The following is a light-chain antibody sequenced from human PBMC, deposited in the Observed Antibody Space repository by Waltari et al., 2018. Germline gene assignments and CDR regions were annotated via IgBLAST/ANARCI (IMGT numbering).Light chain of an antibody. J-gene: IGKJ5*01. V-gene: IGKV3-11*01. CDR2: DAS. Sequence: EIVLTQSPATLSLSPGERATLSCRARQGIMRYLAWYQQKPGQSPRLLIYDASQRATGIPARFSGSGSGTDFALTISSLETEDFGLYYCQQRSNWPPITFGQGTRLEIK. CDR3: QQRSNWPPIT. CDR1: QGIMRY.